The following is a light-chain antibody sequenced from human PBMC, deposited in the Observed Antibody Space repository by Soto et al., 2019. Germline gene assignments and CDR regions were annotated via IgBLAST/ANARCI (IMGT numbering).Light chain of an antibody. Sequence: DIQMTQSPSTLSASVGGRVTITCRASQSVGTWVAWYQQKPGKAPKLLIYGASNLESGVPSRFSGSGSGTEFTLTITTLQPDDFATYFCQHYMTFGQGTKVDIK. CDR2: GAS. CDR3: QHYMT. CDR1: QSVGTW. J-gene: IGKJ1*01. V-gene: IGKV1-5*01.